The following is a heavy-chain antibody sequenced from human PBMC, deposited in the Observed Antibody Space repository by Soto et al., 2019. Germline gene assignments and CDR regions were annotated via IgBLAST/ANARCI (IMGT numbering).Heavy chain of an antibody. Sequence: GGSLRLSCAASGFTFSSYGMHWVRQAPGKGLEWVAVISYDGSNKYYADSVKGRSTISRDNSKNTLYLQMNSLRAEDTAVYYCAKEEYCSSTSCYIYGNYYYGMDVWGQGTTVTVS. CDR3: AKEEYCSSTSCYIYGNYYYGMDV. CDR2: ISYDGSNK. CDR1: GFTFSSYG. J-gene: IGHJ6*02. V-gene: IGHV3-30*18. D-gene: IGHD2-2*02.